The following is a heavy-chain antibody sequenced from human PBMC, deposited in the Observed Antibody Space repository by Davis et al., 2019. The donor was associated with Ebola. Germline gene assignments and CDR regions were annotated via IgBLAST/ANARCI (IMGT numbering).Heavy chain of an antibody. J-gene: IGHJ4*02. D-gene: IGHD3-9*01. V-gene: IGHV4-59*08. CDR1: GGSISSYY. CDR2: IYYSGST. CDR3: ARYYDILTGLDY. Sequence: SETLSLTCTVSGGSISSYYWSWIRQPPGKGLEWIGYIYYSGSTNYNPSLKSRVTISVDTSKNQFSLKLSSVTAADTAVYYCARYYDILTGLDYWGQGTLVTVSS.